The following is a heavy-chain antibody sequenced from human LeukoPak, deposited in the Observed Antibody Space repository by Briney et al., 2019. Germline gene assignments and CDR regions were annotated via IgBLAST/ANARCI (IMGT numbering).Heavy chain of an antibody. Sequence: SETLSLTCTVSGGSISSSSYYWGWIRQPPGKGLEWIGSIYYSGSTYYNPSLKSRVTISVDTSKNQFSLKLSSVTAADTAVYYCARTYGDYVPFDYWGQGTQVTVSS. CDR3: ARTYGDYVPFDY. J-gene: IGHJ4*02. CDR1: GGSISSSSYY. CDR2: IYYSGST. V-gene: IGHV4-39*01. D-gene: IGHD4-17*01.